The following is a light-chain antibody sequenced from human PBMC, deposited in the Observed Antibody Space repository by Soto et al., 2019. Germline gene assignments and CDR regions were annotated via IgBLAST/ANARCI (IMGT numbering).Light chain of an antibody. CDR2: NVN. CDR3: SSFAGSTTFV. Sequence: QSALTQPASVSGSPGQSITISCTGTSSDVGGYNYVSWYQQHPGEVPKLIIFNVNHRPSGVPNRFSGSKSGNTASLTLSGLQAEDEADYYCSSFAGSTTFVFGTGTKLTVL. CDR1: SSDVGGYNY. V-gene: IGLV2-14*01. J-gene: IGLJ1*01.